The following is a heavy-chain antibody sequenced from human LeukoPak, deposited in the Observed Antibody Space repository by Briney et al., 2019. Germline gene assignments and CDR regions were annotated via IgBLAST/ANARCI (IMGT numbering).Heavy chain of an antibody. CDR3: ARSHTGTYLFDY. V-gene: IGHV3-74*01. CDR1: GFTFSSYW. J-gene: IGHJ4*02. Sequence: GGSLRLSCGASGFTFSSYWMHWVRQAPGKGLVWVSRINTDGSSTNYADSVKGRFTISRDNAKNTLHLQMNSLRAEDTAVYYRARSHTGTYLFDYWGQGTLVTVSS. CDR2: INTDGSST. D-gene: IGHD1-26*01.